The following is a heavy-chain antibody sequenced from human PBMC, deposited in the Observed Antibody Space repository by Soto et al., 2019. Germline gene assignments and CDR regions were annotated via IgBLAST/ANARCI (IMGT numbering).Heavy chain of an antibody. V-gene: IGHV1-69*13. CDR2: IIPIFGTA. D-gene: IGHD6-19*01. J-gene: IGHJ4*02. CDR3: ASSGGREQWPGNYFDY. CDR1: GGTFSSYA. Sequence: GASVKVSCKASGGTFSSYAISWVRQAPGQGLEWMGGIIPIFGTANYAQKFQGRVTITADESTSTAYMELSSLRSEDTAVYYCASSGGREQWPGNYFDYWGQGTLVTFSS.